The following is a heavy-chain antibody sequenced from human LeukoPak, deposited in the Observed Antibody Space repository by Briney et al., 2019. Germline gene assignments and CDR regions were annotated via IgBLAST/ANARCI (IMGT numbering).Heavy chain of an antibody. CDR3: ARAGGTKKELDY. D-gene: IGHD3-16*01. V-gene: IGHV4-59*01. CDR2: IFYSGST. Sequence: PSETLSLTCTVSGGSISSYYWSWIRQPPGKGLEWIGHIFYSGSTNYNPPLKSRVTVSVDTSKNQFSLELSSVTAADTAVYYCARAGGTKKELDYWGQGTLVTVSS. J-gene: IGHJ4*02. CDR1: GGSISSYY.